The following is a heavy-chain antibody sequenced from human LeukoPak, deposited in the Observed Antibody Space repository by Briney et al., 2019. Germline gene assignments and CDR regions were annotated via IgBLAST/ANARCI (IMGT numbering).Heavy chain of an antibody. J-gene: IGHJ6*02. CDR3: ARGRGVSSYDAMDV. D-gene: IGHD2-15*01. Sequence: GGSLRLSCAASGFTFTAHAMHWVRQAPGKGLEYVSTISTNGDTTYYADSVKGRFTISRDNSKNTLYLQMGSLRAEDMAVYYCARGRGVSSYDAMDVWGQGTTVTVS. V-gene: IGHV3-64*02. CDR1: GFTFTAHA. CDR2: ISTNGDTT.